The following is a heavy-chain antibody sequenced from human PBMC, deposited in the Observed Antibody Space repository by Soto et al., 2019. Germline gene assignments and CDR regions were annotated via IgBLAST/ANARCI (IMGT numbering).Heavy chain of an antibody. V-gene: IGHV4-31*01. CDR3: ARAQPLVVRGVIIQRYYYYGMDV. Sequence: QAQLQESGPGLVKPSQTLSLTCTVSGGSISSGGYYWSWIRQHPGTGLEWIGYLSYSGSTYYNPSRKSPVTISVDTSKNQFSLKLRSVTAADTAVYYCARAQPLVVRGVIIQRYYYYGMDVWGQGTTVTVSS. J-gene: IGHJ6*02. D-gene: IGHD3-10*01. CDR2: LSYSGST. CDR1: GGSISSGGYY.